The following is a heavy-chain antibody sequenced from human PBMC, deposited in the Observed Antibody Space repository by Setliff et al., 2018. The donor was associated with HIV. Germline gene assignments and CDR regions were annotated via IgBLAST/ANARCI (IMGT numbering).Heavy chain of an antibody. Sequence: SETLSLTCTVSTDSFSNRGFYWGWVRQPPGRGLEWIGSIYYSGSTHYNPSLKSRVTVSKDTTKNQLSLRLSSVTAADTAVYYCARQIWNESPGYGFDPWGQGTLVTVSS. V-gene: IGHV4-39*01. CDR1: TDSFSNRGFY. CDR2: IYYSGST. J-gene: IGHJ5*02. CDR3: ARQIWNESPGYGFDP. D-gene: IGHD3-22*01.